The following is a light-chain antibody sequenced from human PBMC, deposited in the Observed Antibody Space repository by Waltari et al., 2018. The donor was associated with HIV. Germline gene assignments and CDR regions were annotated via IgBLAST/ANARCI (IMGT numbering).Light chain of an antibody. CDR2: EVS. CDR1: QSLLNTDGKTY. V-gene: IGKV2-29*03. CDR3: MQAIELYT. Sequence: VLTQSPVSLSVSPGQPASISCKSGQSLLNTDGKTYLYWYLQKPGHSPQPLIYEVSNRFPGVPDRFRGSGLGTDFTLQISRVETEDLGTYYCMQAIELYTFGQGTKLEIK. J-gene: IGKJ2*01.